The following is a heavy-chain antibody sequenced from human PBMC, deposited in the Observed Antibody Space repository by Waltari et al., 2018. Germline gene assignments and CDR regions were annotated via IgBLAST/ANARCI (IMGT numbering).Heavy chain of an antibody. D-gene: IGHD1-1*01. CDR2: ISGDGTT. Sequence: EVHLVESGGGLVQPGGSLRLSCAASGFTFNSYWMHWVRQAPGKGPLWVGRISGDGTTHYADSVKGRFTISRDNSKNTLHLQMNSLRAEDTAVYYCARTTGYNYATYFDYWGQGTLVTVSS. J-gene: IGHJ4*02. V-gene: IGHV3-74*01. CDR3: ARTTGYNYATYFDY. CDR1: GFTFNSYW.